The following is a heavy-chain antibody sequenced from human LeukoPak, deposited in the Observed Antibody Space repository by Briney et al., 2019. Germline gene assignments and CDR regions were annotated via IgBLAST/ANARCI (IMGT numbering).Heavy chain of an antibody. CDR3: VKSTGSGIFPNDY. Sequence: GGSLRLSCAAFGFTFSGSWMHWVRQAPGKGLVWVSYINNDGSLTTYADSVKGRFTISRDNAKSTVYLQMTSLRADDTAVYYCVKSTGSGIFPNDYWGRGTLVAVSS. J-gene: IGHJ4*02. CDR2: INNDGSLT. CDR1: GFTFSGSW. V-gene: IGHV3-74*01. D-gene: IGHD3-10*01.